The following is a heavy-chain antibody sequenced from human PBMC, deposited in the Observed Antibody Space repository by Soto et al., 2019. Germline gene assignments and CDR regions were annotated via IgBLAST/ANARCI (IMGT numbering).Heavy chain of an antibody. Sequence: VASVKVSCKASGGTFSSYAISWVRQAPGQGLEWMGGIIPIFGTANYAQKFQGRVTITADESTSTAYMELSSLRSEDTAVYYCARDGSSSHTFDYWGQGTLVTVSS. CDR2: IIPIFGTA. J-gene: IGHJ4*02. V-gene: IGHV1-69*13. CDR3: ARDGSSSHTFDY. D-gene: IGHD6-13*01. CDR1: GGTFSSYA.